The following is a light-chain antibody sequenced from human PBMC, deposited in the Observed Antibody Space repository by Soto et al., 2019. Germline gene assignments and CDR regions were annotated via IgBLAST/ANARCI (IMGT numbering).Light chain of an antibody. CDR1: SSDVGGHNH. CDR3: CSFAGRIFV. Sequence: QSALTQPRSVSGSPGQSVTVSCTGTSSDVGGHNHVSWYQQHPGKAHKLMISDVNKRPSGVPDRFSGSKSGNTASLTISGLQAEDEADYYCCSFAGRIFVFGSGTKLTVL. V-gene: IGLV2-11*01. CDR2: DVN. J-gene: IGLJ1*01.